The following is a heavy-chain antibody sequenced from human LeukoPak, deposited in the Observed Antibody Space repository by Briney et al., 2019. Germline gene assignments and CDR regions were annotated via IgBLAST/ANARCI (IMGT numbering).Heavy chain of an antibody. V-gene: IGHV4-59*13. D-gene: IGHD4-17*01. CDR3: ARDRTVTTPEV. CDR1: GGSISSYY. CDR2: IYYSVTT. Sequence: PSETLSLTCTVPGGSISSYYWSWIRQRPGKELELIGYIYYSVTTNYNPSLESRVTISVDTSKNQFSLKLSSVTAADTAVYYCARDRTVTTPEVWGQGTLVTVSS. J-gene: IGHJ4*02.